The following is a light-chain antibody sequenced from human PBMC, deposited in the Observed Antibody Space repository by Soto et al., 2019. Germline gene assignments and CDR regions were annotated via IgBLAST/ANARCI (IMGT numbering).Light chain of an antibody. V-gene: IGLV1-40*01. CDR1: SSNIGAGYD. CDR2: GNS. Sequence: QSVLTQPPSVSGAPGQRVTISCTGSSSNIGAGYDVHWYQQLPGTAPKLLIHGNSNRPSGVPDRFSGSKSGTSASLAITGFQAEDEADYYCQSYDSSLNGRVFGTGTKVTVL. J-gene: IGLJ1*01. CDR3: QSYDSSLNGRV.